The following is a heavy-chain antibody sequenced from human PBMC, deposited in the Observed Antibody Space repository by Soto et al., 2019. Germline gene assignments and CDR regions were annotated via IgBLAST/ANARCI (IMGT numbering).Heavy chain of an antibody. D-gene: IGHD7-27*01. CDR2: ISYTGRT. V-gene: IGHV4-61*03. CDR1: GDSVTSGSYY. CDR3: EREWGLLPYYVMNV. J-gene: IGHJ6*02. Sequence: SETLSLTCIVSGDSVTSGSYYWTWLRQPPGKGLEWIGYISYTGRTKYNPSLQSRVTISVDTSKNDFSLNLSSVTAADKAVYFCEREWGLLPYYVMNVWGQGTAVTVSS.